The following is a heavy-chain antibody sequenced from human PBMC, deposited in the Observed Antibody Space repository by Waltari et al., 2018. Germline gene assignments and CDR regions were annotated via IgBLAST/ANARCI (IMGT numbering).Heavy chain of an antibody. V-gene: IGHV3-23*04. Sequence: EARLEESGGGLEQPGKSLRLSCSASGFTFSTYAMTWVRQAPGKGFEWGSAIRDDGQTSCEADSVKGRCIISRDNSKSTLFLHLNSLRGDDTARYYCAKGIRATATYFYMDVWGKGTTVTVSS. CDR1: GFTFSTYA. CDR2: IRDDGQTS. D-gene: IGHD3-10*01. J-gene: IGHJ6*03. CDR3: AKGIRATATYFYMDV.